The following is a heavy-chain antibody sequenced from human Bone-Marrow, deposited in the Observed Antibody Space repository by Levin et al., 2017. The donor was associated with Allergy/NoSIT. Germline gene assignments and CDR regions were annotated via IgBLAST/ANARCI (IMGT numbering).Heavy chain of an antibody. D-gene: IGHD1-26*01. CDR2: VYYSGNT. J-gene: IGHJ5*02. V-gene: IGHV4-39*07. CDR3: ARNQGVGGTQRPAWSDP. Sequence: SETLSLTCTVSGGSISSSSYYWGWIRQPPGKGLEWIGSVYYSGNTYYNPSLRSRVTISVDTSKNQFSLNLSSATAADTAMYYCARNQGVGGTQRPAWSDPWGQGTLVTVSS. CDR1: GGSISSSSYY.